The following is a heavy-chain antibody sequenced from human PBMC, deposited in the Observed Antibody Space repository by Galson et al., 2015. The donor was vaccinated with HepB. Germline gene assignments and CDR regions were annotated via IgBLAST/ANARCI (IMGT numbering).Heavy chain of an antibody. CDR3: ARSIMGAYCYDGKAPDY. CDR2: INPNSGGT. CDR1: GYTFTGYY. Sequence: SVKVSCKASGYTFTGYYMHWVRQAPGQGLEWMGWINPNSGGTNYAQNFQDRVTMTRDTSISTAYMDLGRLRSDDTAVYFCARSIMGAYCYDGKAPDYWGQGTLVTVS. V-gene: IGHV1-2*02. J-gene: IGHJ4*02. D-gene: IGHD3-22*01.